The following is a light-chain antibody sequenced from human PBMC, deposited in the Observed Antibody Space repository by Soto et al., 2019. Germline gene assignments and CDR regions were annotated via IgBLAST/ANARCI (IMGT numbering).Light chain of an antibody. CDR3: PSYDSSRPGWV. CDR2: GRN. V-gene: IGLV1-40*01. CDR1: SSNIGTNYD. Sequence: QSVLAQPPSMSGAPGQRVTISCTGTSSNIGTNYDVNWYQHLPGTAPKLLIYGRNNRPSGVPDRFSGSRSGTSASLAITGRHAEDEADYYFPSYDSSRPGWVFGGGTKLTVL. J-gene: IGLJ3*02.